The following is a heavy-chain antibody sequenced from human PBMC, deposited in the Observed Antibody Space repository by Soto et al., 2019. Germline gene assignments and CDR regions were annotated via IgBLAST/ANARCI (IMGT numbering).Heavy chain of an antibody. CDR1: GFTFSNAW. CDR3: TTRGDDYVPDDVEDAFDI. CDR2: IKSKTDGGTT. V-gene: IGHV3-15*01. J-gene: IGHJ3*02. D-gene: IGHD3-16*01. Sequence: EVQLVESGGGVVKPGGSLRLSCAASGFTFSNAWMSWVRQAPGKGLEWVGRIKSKTDGGTTDYAAPVKGRFTISRDDSKNTLYLEMNSLKTEGTGVYYCTTRGDDYVPDDVEDAFDIWGQGTMVTVSS.